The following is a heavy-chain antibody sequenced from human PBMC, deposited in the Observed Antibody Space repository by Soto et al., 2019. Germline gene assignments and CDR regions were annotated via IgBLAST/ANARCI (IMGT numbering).Heavy chain of an antibody. CDR3: ARLTSSSDGDYEGY. V-gene: IGHV1-18*01. D-gene: IGHD4-17*01. CDR2: ITAYNGNT. CDR1: GYNLPSYG. Sequence: ASVKVSCRASGYNLPSYGIRWVRHAPGQGLEWMGWITAYNGNTNYAQKLQGRVTMTTDTSTSTAYMELRSLRSDDTAVYYCARLTSSSDGDYEGYWGQGSLVTVSA. J-gene: IGHJ4*02.